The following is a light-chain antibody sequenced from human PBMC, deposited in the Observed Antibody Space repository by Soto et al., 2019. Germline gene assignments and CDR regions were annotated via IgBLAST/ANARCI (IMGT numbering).Light chain of an antibody. Sequence: EIVLTQSPGTLSLSPGERATLSCRASQSVSSPYLAWYQQKPGQAPRLLIYGASSRATGIPDRFSGSGSGTGFSLTISRLEPEDFAVYYCQRYDISPFPFGQGTKLEIK. CDR3: QRYDISPFP. V-gene: IGKV3-20*01. J-gene: IGKJ2*01. CDR1: QSVSSPY. CDR2: GAS.